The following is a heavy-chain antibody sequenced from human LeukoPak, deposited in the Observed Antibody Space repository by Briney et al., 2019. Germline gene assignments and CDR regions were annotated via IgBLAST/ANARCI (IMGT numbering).Heavy chain of an antibody. D-gene: IGHD3-3*01. CDR1: GYTFIGYY. CDR2: INPNSGGA. J-gene: IGHJ4*02. CDR3: ASFGGFWSGPFDY. V-gene: IGHV1-2*02. Sequence: ALVKVSCKASGYTFIGYYMHWVRQAPGQGLEWMGWINPNSGGANYAQKFQGRVTMTRDTSISTAHMELSRLRSDDTAVYYCASFGGFWSGPFDYWGQGTLVTVSS.